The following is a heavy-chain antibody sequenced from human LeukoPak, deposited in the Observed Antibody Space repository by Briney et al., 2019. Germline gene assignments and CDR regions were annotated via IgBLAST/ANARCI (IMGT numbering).Heavy chain of an antibody. CDR2: ISACNGNT. D-gene: IGHD3-22*01. V-gene: IGHV1-18*01. CDR1: GYTFSNYG. CDR3: ARQYDCSAYYNYNMEV. J-gene: IGHJ4*01. Sequence: ASVPVSCKASGYTFSNYGISWVRQAPGQGLEWIGWISACNGNTHSALELQGRVTMTTDTLTSTAYMELRGLRSDDTAVYYCARQYDCSAYYNYNMEVWGQGTLATVSS.